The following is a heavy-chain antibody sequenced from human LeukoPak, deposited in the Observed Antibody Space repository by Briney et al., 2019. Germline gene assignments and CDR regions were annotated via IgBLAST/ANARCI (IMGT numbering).Heavy chain of an antibody. CDR3: TTRVRYCGGDCYPLDY. D-gene: IGHD2-21*02. CDR1: GFTFSNAW. V-gene: IGHV3-15*01. Sequence: GSLRLSCAASGFTFSNAWMTWVRQTPGKGLEWVGRIKSKTDGGTTDYAAPVKGRFTISRDDSQNTLYLQMNSLKTDDTALYYCTTRVRYCGGDCYPLDYWGQGTLVTVSS. J-gene: IGHJ4*02. CDR2: IKSKTDGGTT.